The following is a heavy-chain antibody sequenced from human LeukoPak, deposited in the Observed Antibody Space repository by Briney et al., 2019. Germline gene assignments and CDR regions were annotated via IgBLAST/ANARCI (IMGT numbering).Heavy chain of an antibody. Sequence: AETLSLTCTVSGVSISIYYWSWVRQPPGKGLEWIGYIYNSGSTIYNPSLKSRATISADTSKNQFTLQLSSVTAADTAVYYCVRDRELNYWGQGTLVTVSS. CDR3: VRDRELNY. CDR1: GVSISIYY. CDR2: IYNSGST. V-gene: IGHV4-59*01. D-gene: IGHD1-7*01. J-gene: IGHJ4*02.